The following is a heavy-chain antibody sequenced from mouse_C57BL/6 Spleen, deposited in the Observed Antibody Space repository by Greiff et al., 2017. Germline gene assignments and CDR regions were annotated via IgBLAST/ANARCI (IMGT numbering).Heavy chain of an antibody. Sequence: EVQLVESGGDLVKPGGSLKLSCAASGFTFSSYGMSWVRQTPDKRLEWVATISSGGSYTYYPDSVKGRFTISRDKAKNTLYRQMSSLKSEDTAMYYCARRGIYYGNYEDAMDYWGQGTSVTVSS. D-gene: IGHD2-1*01. J-gene: IGHJ4*01. CDR1: GFTFSSYG. CDR3: ARRGIYYGNYEDAMDY. CDR2: ISSGGSYT. V-gene: IGHV5-6*01.